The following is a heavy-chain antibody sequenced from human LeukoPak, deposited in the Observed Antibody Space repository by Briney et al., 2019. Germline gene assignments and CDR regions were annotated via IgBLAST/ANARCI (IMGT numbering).Heavy chain of an antibody. V-gene: IGHV4-39*07. D-gene: IGHD3-10*01. Sequence: SETLSLTCTVSGGSISSSSYYWGWIRQPPGKGLEWIGSIYYSGSTYYNPSLKSRVTISVDTSKNQFSLKLSSVTAADTAVYYCARDQLRGVPNWFDPWGQGTLVTVSS. CDR3: ARDQLRGVPNWFDP. CDR1: GGSISSSSYY. CDR2: IYYSGST. J-gene: IGHJ5*02.